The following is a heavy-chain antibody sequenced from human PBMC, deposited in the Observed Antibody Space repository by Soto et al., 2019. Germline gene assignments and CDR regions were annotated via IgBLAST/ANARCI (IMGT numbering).Heavy chain of an antibody. V-gene: IGHV3-21*01. CDR2: ISSSSSYI. CDR1: GFTFSSYS. D-gene: IGHD5-18*01. J-gene: IGHJ4*02. CDR3: ARVSQSDYSYGNFDY. Sequence: EVQLVESGGGLVKPGGSLRLSCAASGFTFSSYSMNWVRQAPGKGLVWVSSISSSSSYIYYADSVKGRFTISRDNAKNSLYLQMNSLRAEDTAVYYCARVSQSDYSYGNFDYWSQGTLLTVSS.